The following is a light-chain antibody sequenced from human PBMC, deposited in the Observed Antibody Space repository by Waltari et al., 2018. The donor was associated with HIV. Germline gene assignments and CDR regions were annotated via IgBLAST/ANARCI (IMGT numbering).Light chain of an antibody. CDR2: KVS. J-gene: IGLJ1*01. CDR3: YSASDTRGV. CDR1: ILDDNL. V-gene: IGLV3-27*01. Sequence: DLIQPSSVSVSPGQTVTITCSGQILDDNLGRWFQQRPGQAPVLVIFKVSERPSKIPERFSGSRSGTTVTLTITGARMEDEGDYYCYSASDTRGVFGTGTKVTVL.